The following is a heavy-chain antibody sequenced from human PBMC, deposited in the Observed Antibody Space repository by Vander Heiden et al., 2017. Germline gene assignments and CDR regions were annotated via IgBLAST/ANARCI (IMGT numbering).Heavy chain of an antibody. CDR2: ISGSGGAT. J-gene: IGHJ6*02. CDR3: AYGSGSGYYYYAMDV. CDR1: GFTFASYA. D-gene: IGHD3-10*01. Sequence: EVQLLESGGGLVQPGGSLRLSCAASGFTFASYAMSWVRQAPGKGLEWVSSISGSGGATYYADSVRGRFTISRDNSKNTLYLQMNSLRAEDTAVYYCAYGSGSGYYYYAMDVWGQGTTVTVSS. V-gene: IGHV3-23*01.